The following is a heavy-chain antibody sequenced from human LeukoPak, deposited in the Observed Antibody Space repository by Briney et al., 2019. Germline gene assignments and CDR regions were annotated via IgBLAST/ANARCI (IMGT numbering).Heavy chain of an antibody. CDR2: ISGSGGST. V-gene: IGHV3-23*01. J-gene: IGHJ4*02. CDR3: AKEADGDTAPLVIDY. CDR1: GGSFSGYY. Sequence: ETLSLTCAVYGGSFSGYYWSWIRQAPGNVLEWVSAISGSGGSTYYADSVKGRFTISRDNSKNTLYLQMNSLRAEDTAVYYCAKEADGDTAPLVIDYWGQGTLVTVSS. D-gene: IGHD5-18*01.